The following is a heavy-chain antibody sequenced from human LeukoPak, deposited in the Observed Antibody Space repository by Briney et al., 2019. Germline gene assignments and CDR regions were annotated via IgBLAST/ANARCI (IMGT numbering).Heavy chain of an antibody. Sequence: GGSRKLSCAASGFMFSGSAIHWVRQASGKGLEWVGRIGSITNSYAAAHTASVKGRFTISRDDSKNTAYLQMNSLKTEDTAVYYCTRRVDISMINSFDYWGQGTLVTVSS. J-gene: IGHJ4*02. CDR2: IGSITNSYAA. CDR1: GFMFSGSA. V-gene: IGHV3-73*01. D-gene: IGHD5-12*01. CDR3: TRRVDISMINSFDY.